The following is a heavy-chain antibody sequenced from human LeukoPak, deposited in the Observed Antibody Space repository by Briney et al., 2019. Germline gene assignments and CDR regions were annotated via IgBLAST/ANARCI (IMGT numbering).Heavy chain of an antibody. Sequence: GGSLRLSCAASGFTFSSYSMNWVRQAPGKGLEWVSSISSGSSYIYYADSVKGRFTISRDNAKNSLYLQMNSLRAEDTAVYYCARPIFGVVRSYYYYMDVWGKGTTVTVSS. CDR3: ARPIFGVVRSYYYYMDV. CDR2: ISSGSSYI. V-gene: IGHV3-21*01. J-gene: IGHJ6*03. CDR1: GFTFSSYS. D-gene: IGHD3-3*01.